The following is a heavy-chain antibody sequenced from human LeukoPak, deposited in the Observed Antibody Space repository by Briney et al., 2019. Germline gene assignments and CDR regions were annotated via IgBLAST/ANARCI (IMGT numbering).Heavy chain of an antibody. CDR3: ARAAGAAGGEYFDY. J-gene: IGHJ4*02. CDR1: TGSLSGYY. D-gene: IGHD6-13*01. V-gene: IGHV4-4*07. CDR2: IYTNGDT. Sequence: SETLSHTCTVSTGSLSGYYWSWLRQPAGQGLEWIGRIYTNGDTRYNPSLKSRVTISVHTSKNQVSLNLRPVTAADTAVYYWARAAGAAGGEYFDYWGQGTLVTVSS.